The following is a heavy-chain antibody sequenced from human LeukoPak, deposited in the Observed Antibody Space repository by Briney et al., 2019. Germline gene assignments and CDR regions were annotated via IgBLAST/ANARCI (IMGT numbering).Heavy chain of an antibody. CDR3: AREDTGVAFDI. CDR1: RFTFSSYE. Sequence: GGSLRLSCAASRFTFSSYEMNWVRQTPGKGLEWVSYISGSGIKHYADSVKGRFTISRDNAKNSLYLQMNSLRVEDTAVYYCAREDTGVAFDIWGQGTTVTV. V-gene: IGHV3-48*03. CDR2: ISGSGIK. D-gene: IGHD2-8*01. J-gene: IGHJ3*02.